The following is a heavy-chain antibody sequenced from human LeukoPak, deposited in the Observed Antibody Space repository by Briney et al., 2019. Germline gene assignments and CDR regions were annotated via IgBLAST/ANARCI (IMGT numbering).Heavy chain of an antibody. V-gene: IGHV4-34*01. CDR3: ARFLIASWYYYYGMAG. CDR2: INNSGST. CDR1: GGSFSGYY. Sequence: KPSETLSLTCAVYGGSFSGYYWSWIRQPPGKGLEWIGEINNSGSTNYNPSLKRRVTISVDTSKNQFSLKLSSVTAADTAVYYWARFLIASWYYYYGMAGWGQGTTVTVSS. J-gene: IGHJ6*02. D-gene: IGHD2/OR15-2a*01.